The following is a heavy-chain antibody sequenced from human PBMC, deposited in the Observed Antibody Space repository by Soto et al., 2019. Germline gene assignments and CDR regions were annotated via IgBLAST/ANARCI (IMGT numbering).Heavy chain of an antibody. Sequence: VESLKISCNGSGYSFTSYWIGWVRQMPWKGLEWMGIIYPGDSDTRYSPSFQGQVTISADKSISTAYLQWSSLKASDTAMYYCARHIEYYYDSSGYYQNAFDIWGQGTMVTVSS. CDR2: IYPGDSDT. D-gene: IGHD3-22*01. CDR3: ARHIEYYYDSSGYYQNAFDI. V-gene: IGHV5-51*01. J-gene: IGHJ3*02. CDR1: GYSFTSYW.